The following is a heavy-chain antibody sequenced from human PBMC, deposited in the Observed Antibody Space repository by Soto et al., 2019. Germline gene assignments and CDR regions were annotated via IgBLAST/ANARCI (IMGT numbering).Heavy chain of an antibody. Sequence: ASVKVSCKASGGSFNTFAISWVRQAPGQGLEWMGGIIPVFGRVTYAEKFQGRVTITADDSTSTAYMELSRLRADDTAIYFCAKLAQTIRASSSCGMDEWGQRTTVTVSS. V-gene: IGHV1-69*13. CDR1: GGSFNTFA. D-gene: IGHD6-6*01. J-gene: IGHJ6*02. CDR3: AKLAQTIRASSSCGMDE. CDR2: IIPVFGRV.